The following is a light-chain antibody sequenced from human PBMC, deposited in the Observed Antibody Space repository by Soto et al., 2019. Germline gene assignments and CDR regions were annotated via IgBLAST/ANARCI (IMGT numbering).Light chain of an antibody. V-gene: IGLV2-14*01. CDR1: SSDVGGYHY. CDR3: SSYTSISTYV. CDR2: EVI. J-gene: IGLJ1*01. Sequence: QSALTQPASVSGSPGQSITISCTGTSSDVGGYHYVSWYQQHPGKAPKLMIYEVINRPSGVSNRFSGSKSGNTASLTISGLQAEYEADYYCSSYTSISTYVFGPGTKVTVL.